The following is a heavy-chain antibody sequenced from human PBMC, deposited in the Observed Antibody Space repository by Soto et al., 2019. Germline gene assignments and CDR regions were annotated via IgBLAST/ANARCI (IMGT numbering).Heavy chain of an antibody. Sequence: GGSLRLSCAASGFTFSDYYMSWIRQAPGKGLEWVPYISSSGSTIYYADSVKGRFTISRDNAKNSLYLQMNSLRAEDTAVYYCARRYCSSTSCYGYYYYYYMDVWGKGTTVTVSS. J-gene: IGHJ6*03. CDR3: ARRYCSSTSCYGYYYYYYMDV. CDR1: GFTFSDYY. D-gene: IGHD2-2*01. V-gene: IGHV3-11*01. CDR2: ISSSGSTI.